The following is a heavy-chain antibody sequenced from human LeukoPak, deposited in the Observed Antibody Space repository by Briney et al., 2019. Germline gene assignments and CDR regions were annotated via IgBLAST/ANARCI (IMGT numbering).Heavy chain of an antibody. CDR3: ARADSDWYWFDP. Sequence: GASPEISCQGPGYLFTSYWFGRVRELPGKGQERMGISDPRDSDTIYSPSFQGQFTTSANKSINTPYLQWSNLKASATPLHYCARADSDWYWFDPWGQGTLVTVSS. J-gene: IGHJ5*02. D-gene: IGHD2-21*01. V-gene: IGHV5-51*01. CDR2: SDPRDSDT. CDR1: GYLFTSYW.